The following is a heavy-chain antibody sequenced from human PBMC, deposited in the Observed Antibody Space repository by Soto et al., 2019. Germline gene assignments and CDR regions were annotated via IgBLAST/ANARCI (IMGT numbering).Heavy chain of an antibody. D-gene: IGHD6-13*01. Sequence: SETLSLTCTVSGGSISSGGYYWSWILHHPGKGLEWIGYIYYSVSTYYNPSLKSRVTISVDTSKNQFSLKLSSVTAADTAVYYCARGTASGSSRSPIDGTEVWGQGNTVNVSS. CDR2: IYYSVST. CDR1: GGSISSGGYY. CDR3: ARGTASGSSRSPIDGTEV. J-gene: IGHJ6*02. V-gene: IGHV4-31*03.